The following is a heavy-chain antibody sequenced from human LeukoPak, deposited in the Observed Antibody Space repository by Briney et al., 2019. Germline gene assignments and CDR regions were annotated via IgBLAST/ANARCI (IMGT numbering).Heavy chain of an antibody. CDR3: ARGFWTTVNYWYLDL. Sequence: PSETLSLTCAVSGGSISSGGYSWSWIRQPPGKGLEWIGYIYHSGSTYYNPSLKSRITISVDRSKNQFSLKLSSVTAADTAVYYCARGFWTTVNYWYLDLWGRGTLVTVSS. D-gene: IGHD4-17*01. V-gene: IGHV4-30-2*01. CDR2: IYHSGST. J-gene: IGHJ2*01. CDR1: GGSISSGGYS.